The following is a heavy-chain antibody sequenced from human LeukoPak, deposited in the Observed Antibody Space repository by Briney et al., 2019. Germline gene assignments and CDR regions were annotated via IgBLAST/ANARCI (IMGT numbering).Heavy chain of an antibody. CDR1: GYTLTELS. CDR3: ATIPWAVRGVIGPPWFDP. CDR2: FDPEDGET. Sequence: VASVTVSCKVSGYTLTELSMHWVRQAPGKGLEWMGGFDPEDGETIYAQKFQGRVTMTEDTSTDTAYMELSSLRSEDTAVYYCATIPWAVRGVIGPPWFDPWGQGTLVTVSS. V-gene: IGHV1-24*01. J-gene: IGHJ5*02. D-gene: IGHD3-10*01.